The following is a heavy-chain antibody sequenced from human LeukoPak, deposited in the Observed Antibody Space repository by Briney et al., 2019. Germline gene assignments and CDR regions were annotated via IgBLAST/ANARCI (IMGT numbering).Heavy chain of an antibody. J-gene: IGHJ5*02. CDR2: IYTSGST. D-gene: IGHD2-2*01. CDR3: ARDMNVVVPAAIGDWFDP. V-gene: IGHV4-4*07. Sequence: SETLSLTCTVSGGSISSYYWSWIRQPAGKGPEWIGRIYTSGSTNYNPSLKSRVTMSVDTSKNQFSLKLSSVTAADTAVYYCARDMNVVVPAAIGDWFDPWGQGTLVTVS. CDR1: GGSISSYY.